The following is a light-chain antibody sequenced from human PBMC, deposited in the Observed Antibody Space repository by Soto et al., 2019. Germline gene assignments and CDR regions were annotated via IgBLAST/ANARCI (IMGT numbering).Light chain of an antibody. CDR2: DAS. J-gene: IGKJ5*01. CDR3: QQYDNLPIT. Sequence: DIQMTQSPSSLSASVGDRVTITRQASQDISNYLNWYQQKPGKAPKLLIYDASNLETGVPSRFSGGGSGTDFTFTISSLQPEDIATYYCQQYDNLPITFGQGTRLEIK. V-gene: IGKV1-33*01. CDR1: QDISNY.